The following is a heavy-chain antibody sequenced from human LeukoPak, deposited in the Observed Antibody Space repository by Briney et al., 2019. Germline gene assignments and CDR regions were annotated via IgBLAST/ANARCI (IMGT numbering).Heavy chain of an antibody. V-gene: IGHV3-7*01. Sequence: PGGSLRLSCAASGFSFSGYWMTWVRQAPGKGLEWVANLTPDGIHKYYVDSVKGRFTISRDNARNLLYLQMSSLRAEDTAVYYCARDAYTSASDSWGQGTLVSVSS. J-gene: IGHJ5*01. D-gene: IGHD3-16*01. CDR2: LTPDGIHK. CDR3: ARDAYTSASDS. CDR1: GFSFSGYW.